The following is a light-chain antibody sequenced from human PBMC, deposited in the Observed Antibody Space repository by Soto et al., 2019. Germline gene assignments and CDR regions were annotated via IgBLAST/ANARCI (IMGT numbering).Light chain of an antibody. J-gene: IGKJ2*02. V-gene: IGKV1-5*01. CDR2: DVS. CDR3: QQYQSHPSCT. Sequence: DIQMTQSPSTLSASVGDRVTITCRASQSINRWRAWYQQKPGKAPKLLIYDVSSLESGVPSRFSGSGSGTEFTLTISSLQPDDFATYYCQQYQSHPSCTFGQGTQLEIE. CDR1: QSINRW.